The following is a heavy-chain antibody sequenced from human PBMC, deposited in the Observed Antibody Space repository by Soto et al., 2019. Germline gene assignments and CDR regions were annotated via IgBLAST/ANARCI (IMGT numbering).Heavy chain of an antibody. CDR3: ARDPPYYDFWSGYYYGPGMDV. CDR2: IIPIFGTA. D-gene: IGHD3-3*01. V-gene: IGHV1-69*13. J-gene: IGHJ6*02. CDR1: GGTFSSYA. Sequence: GASVKVSCKASGGTFSSYAISWVRQAPGQGLEWMGGIIPIFGTANYAQKFQGRVTITADESTSTAYMELSSLRSEDTAVYYCARDPPYYDFWSGYYYGPGMDVWGQGTTVTVSS.